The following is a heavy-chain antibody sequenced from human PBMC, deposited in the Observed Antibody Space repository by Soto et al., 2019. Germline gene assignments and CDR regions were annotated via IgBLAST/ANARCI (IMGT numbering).Heavy chain of an antibody. D-gene: IGHD2-15*01. CDR1: GFTFSSYG. V-gene: IGHV3-33*01. CDR3: ARDGRFYCSGGSCYPGYYGMDV. Sequence: GGSLRLSCAASGFTFSSYGMHWVRQDPGKGLEWVAVIWYDGSNKYYADSVKGRFTISRDNSKNTLYLQMNSLRAEDTAVYYCARDGRFYCSGGSCYPGYYGMDVWGQGTTVTVSS. CDR2: IWYDGSNK. J-gene: IGHJ6*02.